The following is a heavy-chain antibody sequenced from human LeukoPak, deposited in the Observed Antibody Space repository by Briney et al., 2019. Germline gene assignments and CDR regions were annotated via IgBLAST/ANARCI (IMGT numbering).Heavy chain of an antibody. Sequence: GGSLRLSCAASGFTFSSFAVHWVRQAPGKGLEWVAVISYDGSNQYYVDSVKGRFTISRDNSKDTLDLQMNSLRAEDTAVYYCARVSYSSTWYEVDYYYYYMDVWGKGTTVTVSS. CDR3: ARVSYSSTWYEVDYYYYYMDV. J-gene: IGHJ6*03. D-gene: IGHD2-2*01. CDR2: ISYDGSNQ. CDR1: GFTFSSFA. V-gene: IGHV3-30-3*01.